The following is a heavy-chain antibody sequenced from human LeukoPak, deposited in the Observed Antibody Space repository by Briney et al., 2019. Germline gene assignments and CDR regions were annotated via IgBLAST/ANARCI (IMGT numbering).Heavy chain of an antibody. Sequence: SETLSLTCTVSGGSISSGSYYWSWIRQPAGKGLEWIGRIYTSGSTNYNPSLKSRVTISVDTSKNQSSLKLSSVTAADTAVYYWARGSRGGSFDPWGQGTLVTVSS. CDR3: ARGSRGGSFDP. J-gene: IGHJ5*02. V-gene: IGHV4-61*02. CDR1: GGSISSGSYY. D-gene: IGHD3-10*01. CDR2: IYTSGST.